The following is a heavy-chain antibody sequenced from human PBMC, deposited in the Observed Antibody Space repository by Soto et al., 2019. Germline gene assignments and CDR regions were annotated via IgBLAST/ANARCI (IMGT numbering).Heavy chain of an antibody. V-gene: IGHV4-59*01. CDR1: GGSISSYY. CDR3: ARAMVRGSYAFDI. D-gene: IGHD3-10*01. J-gene: IGHJ3*02. Sequence: SETLSLTCTVSGGSISSYYWSWIRQPPGKRLEWIGYIYYSGSTNYNPSLKSRVTISVDTSKNQFSLKLSSVTAADTAVYYCARAMVRGSYAFDIWGQGTMVTVSS. CDR2: IYYSGST.